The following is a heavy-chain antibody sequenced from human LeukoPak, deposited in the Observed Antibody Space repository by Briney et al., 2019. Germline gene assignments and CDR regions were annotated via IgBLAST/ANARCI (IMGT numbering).Heavy chain of an antibody. Sequence: PGGSLRLSCAASGFTFSSYQMNWVRQAPGKGLEWVSYISSSGSTIYYADSVKGRFTISRDNAKNSLYLQMNSLRAEDTAVYYCAELGITMIGGVWGKGTTVTISS. D-gene: IGHD3-10*02. CDR1: GFTFSSYQ. CDR3: AELGITMIGGV. V-gene: IGHV3-48*03. CDR2: ISSSGSTI. J-gene: IGHJ6*04.